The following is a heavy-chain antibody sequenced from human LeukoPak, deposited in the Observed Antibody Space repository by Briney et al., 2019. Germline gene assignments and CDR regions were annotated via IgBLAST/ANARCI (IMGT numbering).Heavy chain of an antibody. J-gene: IGHJ5*02. D-gene: IGHD6-6*01. CDR2: IYYSGST. CDR1: GGSISSGGSY. CDR3: ARGGDSSSSEWFDP. V-gene: IGHV4-31*03. Sequence: PSETLSLTCTVSGGSISSGGSYWSWIRQHPGKGLEWIGYIYYSGSTYYNPSLKSRVTISVDTSKNQFSLKLSSVTAADTAVYYCARGGDSSSSEWFDPWGQGTLVTVSS.